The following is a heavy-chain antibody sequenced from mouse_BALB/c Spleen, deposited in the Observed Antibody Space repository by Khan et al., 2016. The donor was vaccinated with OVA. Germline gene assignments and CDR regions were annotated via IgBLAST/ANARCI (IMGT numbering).Heavy chain of an antibody. J-gene: IGHJ3*01. CDR3: ARPDYDGVAY. V-gene: IGHV5-12*01. CDR1: GFTFRDYY. D-gene: IGHD2-4*01. Sequence: EVELVESGGGLVQPGGSLKLSCAASGFTFRDYYMYWVRQTPERRLAWVAYIRYGDGNIDYLDTVKGRFTISRDNAKNTLYLQMSRLKSADTAMYYCARPDYDGVAYWGQGTLVTVSA. CDR2: IRYGDGNI.